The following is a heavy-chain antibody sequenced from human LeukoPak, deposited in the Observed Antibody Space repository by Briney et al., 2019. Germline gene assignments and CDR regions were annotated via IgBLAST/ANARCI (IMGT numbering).Heavy chain of an antibody. CDR3: ATWDDYGDYVAFEY. Sequence: GGSLRLSCAGSGFTFSSYTMNWVRQAPGKGLEWVSSISSNATYIYYADSVRGRFTISRDDAKNSLFLHMNSLRAEDTAVYYCATWDDYGDYVAFEYWGQGTLVTVSS. D-gene: IGHD4-17*01. J-gene: IGHJ4*02. CDR2: ISSNATYI. V-gene: IGHV3-21*01. CDR1: GFTFSSYT.